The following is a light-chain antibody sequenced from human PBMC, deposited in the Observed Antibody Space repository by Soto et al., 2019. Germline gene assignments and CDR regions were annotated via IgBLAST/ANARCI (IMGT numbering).Light chain of an antibody. V-gene: IGLV2-23*02. CDR2: EVT. CDR3: SLYVGSKTYV. Sequence: SALTQPAPLSGSPGQSITVSCTAAVGLVSWYQQHPGKVPKLIIYEVTKRPSGVPSRFSGSKSGNTASLTISGLQTEDEADYYCSLYVGSKTYVFGAGTKVTVL. CDR1: VGL. J-gene: IGLJ1*01.